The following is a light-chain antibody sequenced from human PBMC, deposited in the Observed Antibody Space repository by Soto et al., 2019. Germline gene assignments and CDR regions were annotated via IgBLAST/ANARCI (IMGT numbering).Light chain of an antibody. CDR2: DAS. J-gene: IGKJ1*01. CDR3: QQYGSSPRT. CDR1: QSLSGSQ. Sequence: EIKLAQPPGTLSFYPGEIATLSCTASQSLSGSQLAWYQQKPGQAPRLLIHDASSRATGISDRFTGSGSGTDFTLTITTLEPEDFAVYYCQQYGSSPRTFGLGTKVDIK. V-gene: IGKV3-20*01.